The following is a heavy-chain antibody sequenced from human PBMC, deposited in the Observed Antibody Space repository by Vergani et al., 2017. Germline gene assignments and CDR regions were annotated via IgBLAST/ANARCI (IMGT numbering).Heavy chain of an antibody. CDR3: ARIGNRGMPYCSSTSCPDP. CDR2: IIPIFGTA. V-gene: IGHV1-69*01. J-gene: IGHJ5*02. CDR1: GGTFSSYA. D-gene: IGHD2-2*01. Sequence: QVQLVQSGAEVKKPGSSVKVSCKASGGTFSSYAISWVRQAPGQGLEWMGGIIPIFGTANYAQKFQGRVTITADESTSTAYMELSSLRSEDTAVYYCARIGNRGMPYCSSTSCPDPRGQGTLVTVSS.